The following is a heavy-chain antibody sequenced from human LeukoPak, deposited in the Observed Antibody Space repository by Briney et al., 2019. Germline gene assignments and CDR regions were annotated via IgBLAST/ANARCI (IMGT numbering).Heavy chain of an antibody. V-gene: IGHV3-48*04. CDR2: IDTSSTTM. CDR1: GLTFSKYS. J-gene: IGHJ4*02. Sequence: PGGSLRLSCAASGLTFSKYSMTWVRQAPGKGLEWVSFIDTSSTTMYYTDSVKGRFTISRDNAKNSLYLQMDSLRAEDTAVYYCARTLRAAASFDYWGQGTLVTVSS. CDR3: ARTLRAAASFDY. D-gene: IGHD6-13*01.